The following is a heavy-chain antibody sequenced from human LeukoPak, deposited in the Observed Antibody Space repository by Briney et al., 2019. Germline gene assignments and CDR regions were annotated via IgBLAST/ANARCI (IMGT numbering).Heavy chain of an antibody. J-gene: IGHJ3*02. CDR1: GYTLTELS. V-gene: IGHV1-24*01. CDR2: FDPEDGET. Sequence: ASVKVSCKVSGYTLTELSMHWVRQAPGKGLEWMGGFDPEDGETIYAQKFQGRVIMTEDTYTDTAYMELSSLRSEDTAVYYCATALYTVSTKIDDAFDIWGQGTMVTVSS. CDR3: ATALYTVSTKIDDAFDI. D-gene: IGHD4-17*01.